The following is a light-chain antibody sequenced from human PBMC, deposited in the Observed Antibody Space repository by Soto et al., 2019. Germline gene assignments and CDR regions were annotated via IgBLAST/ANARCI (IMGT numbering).Light chain of an antibody. CDR1: SSNIGSNT. Sequence: QSVLTQPPSASGTPGQRVTISCSGGSSNIGSNTVSWYQQLPGAAPKLLIYISNERPSGVPDRFSGSKSVTSASLAISGLQSEDEAEYYCAAWDDSLNGPVFGGGTKVTVL. V-gene: IGLV1-44*01. CDR2: ISN. J-gene: IGLJ2*01. CDR3: AAWDDSLNGPV.